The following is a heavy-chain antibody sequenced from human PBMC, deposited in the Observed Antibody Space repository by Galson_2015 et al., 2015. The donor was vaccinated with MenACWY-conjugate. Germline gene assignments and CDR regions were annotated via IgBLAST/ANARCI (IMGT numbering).Heavy chain of an antibody. CDR1: GFTYSSYG. CDR2: ISYDGSNK. J-gene: IGHJ6*03. CDR3: AKAGKRRGGTVTTIYYYYMDV. V-gene: IGHV3-30*18. Sequence: SLRLSCAASGFTYSSYGMHWVRQAPGKGLEWVAVISYDGSNKYYADSVKGRFTISRDNSKNTLYLQMNSLRAEDTAVYYCAKAGKRRGGTVTTIYYYYMDVWGKGTTVTVSS. D-gene: IGHD4-17*01.